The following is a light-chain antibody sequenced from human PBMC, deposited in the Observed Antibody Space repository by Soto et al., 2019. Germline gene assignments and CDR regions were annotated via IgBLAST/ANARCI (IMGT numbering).Light chain of an antibody. J-gene: IGKJ1*01. CDR1: QSVSTY. CDR2: SAS. CDR3: QQYNDWPPRWT. Sequence: EIVMTQSPATLSVSPGERATLSCRASQSVSTYLAWYQQKPGQAPRLLIYSASTRATGIPARFSGGWSGTELTLTISSLQSEDFAVYICQQYNDWPPRWTFGQGTKVEIK. V-gene: IGKV3-15*01.